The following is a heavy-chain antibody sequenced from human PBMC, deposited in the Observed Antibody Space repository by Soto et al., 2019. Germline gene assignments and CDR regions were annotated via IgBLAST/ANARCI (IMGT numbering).Heavy chain of an antibody. Sequence: ASVKVSCKASGYTFTSYAMHWVRQATGQRLEWMGWINAGNGNTKYSQKFQGRVTITRDTSASTAYMELSSLRSEDTAVYYCARDGDFWSGHDYYYYGMDVWGQGTTVTVSS. CDR2: INAGNGNT. D-gene: IGHD3-3*01. V-gene: IGHV1-3*01. CDR1: GYTFTSYA. CDR3: ARDGDFWSGHDYYYYGMDV. J-gene: IGHJ6*02.